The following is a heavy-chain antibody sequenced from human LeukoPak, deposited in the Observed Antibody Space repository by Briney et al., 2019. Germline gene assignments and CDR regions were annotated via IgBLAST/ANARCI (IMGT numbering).Heavy chain of an antibody. V-gene: IGHV1-2*06. J-gene: IGHJ4*02. CDR3: ARGRYDSSGYYHYTFDY. CDR2: INPNSGGA. CDR1: GYTFTGYY. D-gene: IGHD3-22*01. Sequence: ASVKVSCKASGYTFTGYYMHWVRQAPGQGLEWMGRINPNSGGANYAQKFQGRVTMTRDTSISTAYMELSRLRSDDTAVYYCARGRYDSSGYYHYTFDYWGQGTLVTVSS.